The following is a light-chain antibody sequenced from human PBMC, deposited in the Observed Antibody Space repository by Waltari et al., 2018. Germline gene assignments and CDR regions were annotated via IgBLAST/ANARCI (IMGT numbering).Light chain of an antibody. CDR3: SSYTTRSILL. V-gene: IGLV2-14*03. CDR1: SSDVGGYNY. Sequence: QSALTQPVSVSGSPGQSITISCTGTSSDVGGYNYVAWYQQHPNKAPKVIIYDVANRPFGVSNRFSGSKSGSTASLTISGLQTEDGAYYYCSSYTTRSILLFGGGTKVTVL. CDR2: DVA. J-gene: IGLJ2*01.